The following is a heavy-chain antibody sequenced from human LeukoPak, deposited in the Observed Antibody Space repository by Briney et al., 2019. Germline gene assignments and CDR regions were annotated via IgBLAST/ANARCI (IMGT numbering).Heavy chain of an antibody. CDR3: ARDVDYYDSSGYYSFDY. D-gene: IGHD3-22*01. CDR2: INWDGDSK. CDR1: GFTFENFG. V-gene: IGHV3-20*04. J-gene: IGHJ4*02. Sequence: GGSLRLSCAASGFTFENFGMNWVRQAPGKGLEWVSGINWDGDSKNYADSVKGRFTISRDNSKNTLYLQMNSLRAEDTAVYYCARDVDYYDSSGYYSFDYWGQGTLVTVSS.